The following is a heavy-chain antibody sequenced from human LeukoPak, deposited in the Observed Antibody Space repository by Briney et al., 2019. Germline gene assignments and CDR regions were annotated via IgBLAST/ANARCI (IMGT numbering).Heavy chain of an antibody. D-gene: IGHD3-9*01. CDR3: APNPNGYFDWPQLDY. CDR2: ISGSGGST. V-gene: IGHV3-23*01. CDR1: GFTFSSYA. J-gene: IGHJ4*02. Sequence: GGSLRLSCAASGFTFSSYAMSWVRQAPGKGLEWVSAISGSGGSTYYADSVKGRFTISRDNSKNTLYLQMNSLRAEDTAVYYCAPNPNGYFDWPQLDYWGQGTLVTVSS.